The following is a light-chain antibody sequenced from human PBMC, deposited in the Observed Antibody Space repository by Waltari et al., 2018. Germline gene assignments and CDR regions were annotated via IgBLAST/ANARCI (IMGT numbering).Light chain of an antibody. J-gene: IGKJ4*01. CDR3: QQYNQWPLT. V-gene: IGKV3-15*01. CDR1: LSIDDS. CDR2: GAS. Sequence: EIVMTQSPATLSGSRGGSATLSGGASLSIDDSLAWYQQKPGHPPRLLIHGASTRDTGIPVRFSGSGSGTDFTLTITGLQSEDFAVYFCQQYNQWPLTFGRGTKVEIK.